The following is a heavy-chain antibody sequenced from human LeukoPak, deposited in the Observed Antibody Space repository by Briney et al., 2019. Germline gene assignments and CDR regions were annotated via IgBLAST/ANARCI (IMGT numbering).Heavy chain of an antibody. CDR3: ARGYWAYGMDV. D-gene: IGHD6-13*01. CDR1: GDSVSSTTTA. CDR2: TYYTSKWIT. V-gene: IGHV6-1*01. Sequence: SQTLSLTCAISGDSVSSTTTAWNWIRRSPSRGLEWLGRTYYTSKWITDYAVSVKGRITVNPNTSNNQFSLQLNSATPEDTAVYYCARGYWAYGMDVWGPGTTVTVSS. J-gene: IGHJ6*02.